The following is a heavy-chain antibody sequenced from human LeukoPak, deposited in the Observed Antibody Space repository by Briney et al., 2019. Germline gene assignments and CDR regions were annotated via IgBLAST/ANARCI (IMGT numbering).Heavy chain of an antibody. CDR2: ISSSSSTI. V-gene: IGHV3-48*01. CDR3: ARDRGYCSSTSCRRAYFDY. D-gene: IGHD2-2*01. CDR1: GFTFSSYS. Sequence: GGSLRLSCAASGFTFSSYSMNWVRQAPGKGLEWVSYISSSSSTIYYADSVKGRFTISRDNAKNSLYLQMNSLRAEDTAVYYCARDRGYCSSTSCRRAYFDYWGQGTLVTVSS. J-gene: IGHJ4*02.